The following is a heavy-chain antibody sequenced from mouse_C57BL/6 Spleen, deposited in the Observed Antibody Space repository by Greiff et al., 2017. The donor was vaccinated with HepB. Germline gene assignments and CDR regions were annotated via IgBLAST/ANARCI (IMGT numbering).Heavy chain of an antibody. J-gene: IGHJ2*01. CDR3: ARGTGRDPYVDY. CDR2: IDPSDSYT. V-gene: IGHV1-69*01. Sequence: VQLQQPGAELVMPGASVKLSCKASGYTFTSYWMHWVKQRPGQGLEWIGEIDPSDSYTNYNQKFKGKSTLTVDKSSSTAYMQLSSLTSEDSAVYYCARGTGRDPYVDYWGQGTTLTVSS. D-gene: IGHD4-1*01. CDR1: GYTFTSYW.